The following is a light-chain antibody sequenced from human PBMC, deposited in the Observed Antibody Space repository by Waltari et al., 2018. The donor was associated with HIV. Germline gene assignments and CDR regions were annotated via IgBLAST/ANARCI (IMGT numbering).Light chain of an antibody. CDR1: RLGDKY. CDR2: QDI. J-gene: IGLJ2*01. V-gene: IGLV3-1*01. CDR3: QAWDRSNVV. Sequence: SYELTQPPSVSVSPGQTASITCSGDRLGDKYACWYQQKPGQSPVLVIYQDIKRPSGIPERFSGSSSGNTATLTVSGTQPMDEADYYCQAWDRSNVVFGGGTKLTVL.